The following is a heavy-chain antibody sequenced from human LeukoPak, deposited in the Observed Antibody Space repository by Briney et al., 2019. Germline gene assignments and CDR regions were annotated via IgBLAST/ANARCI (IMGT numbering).Heavy chain of an antibody. CDR2: IIPIFGAA. CDR3: ARESWFDP. CDR1: GGTFSSYA. Sequence: WAXXXVSCKASGGTFSSYAISWVRQAPGQGVEWMGGIIPIFGAANYAQKFQGRVTITTDESTSTAYMELSSLRSEDTAVYYCARESWFDPWGQGTLVTVSS. V-gene: IGHV1-69*05. J-gene: IGHJ5*02.